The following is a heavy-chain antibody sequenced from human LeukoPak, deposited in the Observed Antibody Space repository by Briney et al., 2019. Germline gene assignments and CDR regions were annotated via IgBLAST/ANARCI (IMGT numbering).Heavy chain of an antibody. CDR2: ISCDGRNQ. D-gene: IGHD3-16*01. CDR1: GLTFSNYA. J-gene: IGHJ4*02. CDR3: ARYGGFLDY. Sequence: GGSLRLSCAASGLTFSNYAMHWVRQAPGKGLEWVAVISCDGRNQYYADSVKGRFTVSRDNSKSTLYLQMNSLRGEDTAVYNCARYGGFLDYWGQGTLVTVSS. V-gene: IGHV3-30*04.